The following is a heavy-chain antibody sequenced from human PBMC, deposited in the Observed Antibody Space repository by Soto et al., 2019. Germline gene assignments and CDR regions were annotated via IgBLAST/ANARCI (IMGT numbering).Heavy chain of an antibody. CDR2: ISGSGGST. Sequence: GGSLRLCCAASGFTFSSYAMSWVRQAPGKGLEWVSAISGSGGSTYYADSVKGRFTISRDNSKNTLYLQMNSLRAEDTAVYYCAKGDIVVVTAAFDYWGQGTLVTVPQ. CDR1: GFTFSSYA. D-gene: IGHD2-2*01. CDR3: AKGDIVVVTAAFDY. J-gene: IGHJ4*02. V-gene: IGHV3-23*01.